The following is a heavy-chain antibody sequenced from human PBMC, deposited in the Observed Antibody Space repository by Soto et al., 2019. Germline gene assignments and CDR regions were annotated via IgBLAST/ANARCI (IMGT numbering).Heavy chain of an antibody. J-gene: IGHJ3*02. CDR1: GFTFSSYG. CDR2: IWYDGSNK. Sequence: GGSLRLSCAASGFTFSSYGMHWVRQAPGKGLEWVAVIWYDGSNKYYADSVKGRFTISRDNSKNTLYLQMNSLRAEDTAVYYCARHNPSDAFDIWGQGTVVTVSS. D-gene: IGHD1-20*01. CDR3: ARHNPSDAFDI. V-gene: IGHV3-33*01.